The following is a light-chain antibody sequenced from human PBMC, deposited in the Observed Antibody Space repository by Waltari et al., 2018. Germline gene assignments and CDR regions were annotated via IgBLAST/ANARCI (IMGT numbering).Light chain of an antibody. CDR1: SSNIGNTY. CDR2: RKD. Sequence: QSVLTQPPSASGTPGQRVTISCSGISSNIGNTYVFGYQQLPGKAPKLLIYRKDQRPSGVPDRFSASKSVTSASLAIGGLRSEDEAIYHCAAWDNSLGRWVFGEGTKLTVL. V-gene: IGLV1-47*01. J-gene: IGLJ3*02. CDR3: AAWDNSLGRWV.